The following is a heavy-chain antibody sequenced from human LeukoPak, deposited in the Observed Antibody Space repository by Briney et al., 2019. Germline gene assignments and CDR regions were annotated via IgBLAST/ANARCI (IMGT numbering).Heavy chain of an antibody. J-gene: IGHJ4*02. Sequence: SETLSLTCAVYGGSFSGYYWSWIRQPPGKGLEWIGEINHSGSTNYNPSLKSRVTISVDTSKNQFSLKLSSVTAADTAVYYCAVPRIAARILDYWGQGTLVNVSS. D-gene: IGHD6-6*01. V-gene: IGHV4-34*01. CDR2: INHSGST. CDR1: GGSFSGYY. CDR3: AVPRIAARILDY.